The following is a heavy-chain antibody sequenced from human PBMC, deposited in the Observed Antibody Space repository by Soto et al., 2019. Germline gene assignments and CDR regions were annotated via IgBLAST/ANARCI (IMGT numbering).Heavy chain of an antibody. Sequence: PSETLSLTCTFSVGTFKSADYHWSWTRQPPGRGLEWIGNIHNSGNIYYNPSLKSRLSISVDTSKNQFSLKLSSVTAADTAVYFCARVTNIISRFSSRFDPWGQGTLVT. CDR1: VGTFKSADYH. CDR2: IHNSGNI. CDR3: ARVTNIISRFSSRFDP. J-gene: IGHJ5*02. D-gene: IGHD3-3*01. V-gene: IGHV4-30-4*01.